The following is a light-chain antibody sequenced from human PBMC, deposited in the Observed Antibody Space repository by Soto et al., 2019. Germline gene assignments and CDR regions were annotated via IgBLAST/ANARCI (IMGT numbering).Light chain of an antibody. CDR1: SSMRSNF. J-gene: IGKJ1*01. CDR3: QRYGSLRT. V-gene: IGKV3-20*01. CDR2: GAS. Sequence: EVVLTQSPGTLSLSPGERATLSCRASSSMRSNFLACYQQKPGQAPRLLIYGASNSATGTADMIGSRCGGTDFTLIITRLEGEDFAMYYCQRYGSLRTFGQGTKVDIK.